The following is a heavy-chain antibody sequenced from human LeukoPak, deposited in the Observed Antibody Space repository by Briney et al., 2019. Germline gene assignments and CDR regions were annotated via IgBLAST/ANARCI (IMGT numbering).Heavy chain of an antibody. D-gene: IGHD1-26*01. CDR1: GGSISSYY. V-gene: IGHV4-4*07. CDR2: IYTSGST. Sequence: SETLSLTCTVSGGSISSYYWSWIRQPAGKGLEWIGRIYTSGSTNYNPSLKSRVTMSVDTSKNQFSLKLSSVTAADTAVYYCARQLALSGSYYYYYYMDVWGKGATVTVSS. J-gene: IGHJ6*03. CDR3: ARQLALSGSYYYYYYMDV.